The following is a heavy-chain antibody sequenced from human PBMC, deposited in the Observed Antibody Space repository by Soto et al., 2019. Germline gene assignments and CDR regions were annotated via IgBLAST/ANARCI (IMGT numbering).Heavy chain of an antibody. Sequence: SETLSLTCAVSGYSISSGFHWGWIRQPPGKGLEWIGSIYHSGTTYYNPSLKSRVTISVDKSKNQFSLRLSSVTAADTAVYYCARESRLVPYYYGMDVWGQGTTVTVSS. CDR2: IYHSGTT. CDR3: ARESRLVPYYYGMDV. V-gene: IGHV4-38-2*02. D-gene: IGHD5-12*01. J-gene: IGHJ6*02. CDR1: GYSISSGFH.